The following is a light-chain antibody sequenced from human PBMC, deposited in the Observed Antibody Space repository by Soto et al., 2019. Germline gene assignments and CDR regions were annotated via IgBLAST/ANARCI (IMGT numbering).Light chain of an antibody. CDR1: QSVSSTY. CDR2: GAS. Sequence: EIVLTQSPGTLSLSPGERATLSCRASQSVSSTYLAWYQQNPGQAPRLLIYGASSRATGSPDRFRGSGSGTDFTITISRLEPEDFAVYFCQQDGSSSYTFGQGTKLEIK. J-gene: IGKJ2*01. CDR3: QQDGSSSYT. V-gene: IGKV3-20*01.